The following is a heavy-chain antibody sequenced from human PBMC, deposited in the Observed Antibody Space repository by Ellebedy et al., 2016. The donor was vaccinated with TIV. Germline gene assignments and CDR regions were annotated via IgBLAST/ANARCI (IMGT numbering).Heavy chain of an antibody. CDR1: GFTFSSFA. CDR3: AKGTSSGFNYDRVGCKY. D-gene: IGHD3-22*01. V-gene: IGHV3-23*01. Sequence: GGSLRLSCAASGFTFSSFAMHWVRQAPGKGLEWLSVISGGGDRTYHADSVKGRLTITRANSKNTLYLQVDRVAAEDTAVYYCAKGTSSGFNYDRVGCKYWGQGTLVTVSS. J-gene: IGHJ4*02. CDR2: ISGGGDRT.